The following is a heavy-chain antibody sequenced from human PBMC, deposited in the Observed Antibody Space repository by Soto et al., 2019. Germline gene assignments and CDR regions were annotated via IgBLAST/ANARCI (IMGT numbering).Heavy chain of an antibody. D-gene: IGHD3-22*01. CDR2: ISGSGGNI. CDR1: GFRFSDYY. V-gene: IGHV3-11*01. J-gene: IGHJ4*02. Sequence: QVQLVQSGGGLVKPGGSLRLSCATSGFRFSDYYMSWLRQAPGMGLEWLGQISGSGGNIRFADSVKGRFTISRDNAKQSIYLQMNSLRGDDTAVYYCARDGFDTSGNPPYGFWGQGTLVTVSS. CDR3: ARDGFDTSGNPPYGF.